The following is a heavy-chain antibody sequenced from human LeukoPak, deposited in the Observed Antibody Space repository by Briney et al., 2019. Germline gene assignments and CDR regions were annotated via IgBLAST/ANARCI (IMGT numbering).Heavy chain of an antibody. CDR1: GFTFSDYY. J-gene: IGHJ4*02. V-gene: IGHV3-11*01. D-gene: IGHD2-2*01. Sequence: GGSLRLSCAASGFTFSDYYMSWIRQAPGKGLEWVSYISSSGSTIYYADSVRGRFTISRDNAKNSLYLQMNSLRAEDTAIYYCARGLPATLLDYWGQGTLVTVSS. CDR2: ISSSGSTI. CDR3: ARGLPATLLDY.